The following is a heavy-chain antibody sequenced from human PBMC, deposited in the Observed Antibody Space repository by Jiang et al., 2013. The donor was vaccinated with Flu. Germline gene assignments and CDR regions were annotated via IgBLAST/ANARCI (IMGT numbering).Heavy chain of an antibody. CDR1: GFSLSNARMG. V-gene: IGHV2-26*01. Sequence: KPTQTLTLTCTVSGFSLSNARMGVSWIRQPPGKALEWLAHIFSNDEKSYSTSLKSRLTISKDTSKSQVVLTMTNMDPVDTATYYCARMYSSSWTGAFDIWGQGTMVTVSS. CDR2: IFSNDEK. J-gene: IGHJ3*02. D-gene: IGHD6-13*01. CDR3: ARMYSSSWTGAFDI.